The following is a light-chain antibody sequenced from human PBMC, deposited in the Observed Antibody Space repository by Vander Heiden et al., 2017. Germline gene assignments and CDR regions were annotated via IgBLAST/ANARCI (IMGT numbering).Light chain of an antibody. V-gene: IGLV2-14*03. CDR2: DVS. Sequence: QSPPPHPAPVSGAPGQSITISCTGTSSDVGAYNYVSWYQHHPGKAPKLMIYDVSNRPSGVSNRFSGSKSGNTASLTISGLQAEDEADYSCSSYTSNSTLVFGGGTTLTVL. CDR3: SSYTSNSTLV. J-gene: IGLJ2*01. CDR1: SSDVGAYNY.